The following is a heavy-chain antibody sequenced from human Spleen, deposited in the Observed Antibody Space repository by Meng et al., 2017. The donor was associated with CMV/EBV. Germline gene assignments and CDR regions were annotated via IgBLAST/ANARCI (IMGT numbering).Heavy chain of an antibody. V-gene: IGHV3-21*01. D-gene: IGHD2-2*01. Sequence: GESLKISCAASGFTFSSYSMNWVRQAPGKGLEWVSSISSSSLHRYYADSVKGRFTISRDNAKKSLFLQMNSLRAEDTAIYYCARGRGYCSSTNCYQNFDYWGRGTLVTVSS. CDR3: ARGRGYCSSTNCYQNFDY. CDR2: ISSSSLHR. CDR1: GFTFSSYS. J-gene: IGHJ4*02.